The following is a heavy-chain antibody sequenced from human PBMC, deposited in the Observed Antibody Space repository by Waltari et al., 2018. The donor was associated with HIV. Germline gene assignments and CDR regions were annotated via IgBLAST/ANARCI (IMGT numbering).Heavy chain of an antibody. CDR2: IYYTGTT. CDR1: DGSISGRDSY. Sequence: QLQLQESGPGLVKPSETLSLTCTVSDGSISGRDSYWGWPRQPPGKGREWIASIYYTGTTYYNPSLRSRVTMSVDTSTNQFSLKLGSLTAADTAVYYCTRENEDTSDNAFDIWGQGTTVTVSS. V-gene: IGHV4-39*07. J-gene: IGHJ3*02. CDR3: TRENEDTSDNAFDI. D-gene: IGHD1-1*01.